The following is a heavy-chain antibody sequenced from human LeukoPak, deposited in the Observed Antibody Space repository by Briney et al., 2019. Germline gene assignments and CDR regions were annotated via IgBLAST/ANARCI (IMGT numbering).Heavy chain of an antibody. Sequence: ASVKVSCKVSGYTLTELSMHWVRQAPGQRLEWMGWINAGNGNTKYSQKFQGRVTITRDTSASTAYMELSSLRSEDTAVYYCARSPWKTGPPGYSYGLVFDYWGQGTLVTVSS. D-gene: IGHD5-18*01. CDR2: INAGNGNT. V-gene: IGHV1-3*01. CDR1: GYTLTELS. CDR3: ARSPWKTGPPGYSYGLVFDY. J-gene: IGHJ4*02.